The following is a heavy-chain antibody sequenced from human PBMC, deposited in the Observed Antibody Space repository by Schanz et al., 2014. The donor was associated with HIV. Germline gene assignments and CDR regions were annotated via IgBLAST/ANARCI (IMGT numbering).Heavy chain of an antibody. Sequence: VQVVESGGGVVRPGGSLRLSCAASGFTFSDYSMNWVRQAPGKGLEWVAHMIWNNGIYYADSVKGRFTISRDNAKNTIFLQMNNLREDDTAVYYCTRDGGCSGSACYGFGMDVWGQGTTVTVSS. CDR3: TRDGGCSGSACYGFGMDV. CDR1: GFTFSDYS. D-gene: IGHD1-26*01. CDR2: MIWNNGI. J-gene: IGHJ6*02. V-gene: IGHV3-48*02.